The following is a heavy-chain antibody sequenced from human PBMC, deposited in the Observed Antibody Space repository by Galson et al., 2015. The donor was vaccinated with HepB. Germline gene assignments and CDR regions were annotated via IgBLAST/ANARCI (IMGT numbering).Heavy chain of an antibody. J-gene: IGHJ4*02. Sequence: SLRLSCAASGFTFSSYAMHWVRQAPGKGLEWVAVISYDGSNKYYADSVKGRFTISRDNSKNTLYLQMNSLRAEDTAVYYCARGGIVGASPFDYWGQGTLVTVSS. CDR3: ARGGIVGASPFDY. D-gene: IGHD1-26*01. CDR2: ISYDGSNK. CDR1: GFTFSSYA. V-gene: IGHV3-30-3*01.